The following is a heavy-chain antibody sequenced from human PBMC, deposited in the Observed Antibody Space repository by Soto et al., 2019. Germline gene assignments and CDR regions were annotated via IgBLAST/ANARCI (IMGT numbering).Heavy chain of an antibody. CDR2: IYPGDSDT. J-gene: IGHJ4*02. CDR1: GYSFTSYW. Sequence: PGESLKISCKGSGYSFTSYWIGWVRQMPGKGLEWMGIIYPGDSDTRYSPSFQGQVTISADKSISTAYLQWSSLKASDTAMYYCARDGLYDYVWGSYRYTVNYFDYWGQGILVTVAS. CDR3: ARDGLYDYVWGSYRYTVNYFDY. V-gene: IGHV5-51*01. D-gene: IGHD3-16*02.